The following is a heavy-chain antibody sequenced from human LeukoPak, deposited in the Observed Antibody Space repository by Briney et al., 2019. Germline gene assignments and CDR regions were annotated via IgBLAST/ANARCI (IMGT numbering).Heavy chain of an antibody. V-gene: IGHV1-69*01. J-gene: IGHJ6*04. CDR2: IIPIFGTA. CDR1: GGTFISYA. D-gene: IGHD1-26*01. Sequence: GSPVKVSCKASGGTFISYAISWVRQAPGQGLERMGGIIPIFGTANYAQKFQGRVTITADESTSTAYMELSSLRSEDTAVYYCARPPPYSGYDYYGMDVWGKGTTVTVSS. CDR3: ARPPPYSGYDYYGMDV.